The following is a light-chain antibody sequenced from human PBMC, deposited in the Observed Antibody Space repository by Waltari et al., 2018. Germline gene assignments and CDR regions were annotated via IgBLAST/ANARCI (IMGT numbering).Light chain of an antibody. CDR1: QSVKNNY. CDR3: QQYGSSPPYT. J-gene: IGKJ2*01. CDR2: DAS. Sequence: EIALTQSPGTLTLSPGERATLSCRASQSVKNNYLAWYHQKPGQAPRLLIFDASSRATGIPDRFSGSGSGTDFTLAISRLEPEDFAVYYCQQYGSSPPYTFGQGTRLEIK. V-gene: IGKV3-20*01.